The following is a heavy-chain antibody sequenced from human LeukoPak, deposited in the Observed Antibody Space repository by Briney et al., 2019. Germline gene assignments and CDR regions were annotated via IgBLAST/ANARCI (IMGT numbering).Heavy chain of an antibody. J-gene: IGHJ3*01. D-gene: IGHD3-9*01. CDR3: TRDIDDVLTGDDAFDV. CDR2: IKADGSGK. V-gene: IGHV3-7*01. Sequence: GGSLRLSCVASGFTFGSSWMTWVRQAPGMGLERVANIKADGSGKYVDSVRGRFTISRDNAESSVYLQMNSLRVDDTGLYYCTRDIDDVLTGDDAFDVWGQGTVVTVSS. CDR1: GFTFGSSW.